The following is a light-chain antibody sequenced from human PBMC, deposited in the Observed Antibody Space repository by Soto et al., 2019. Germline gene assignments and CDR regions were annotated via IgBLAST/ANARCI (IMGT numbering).Light chain of an antibody. Sequence: DIQMTQSPSSLSASVGDRVTITCQASHDISNYLNWYQQKLGKAPKLLIYDASNLEPGVPSRFSGSGSGTKFIFTISILQPEDIATYYCQQYDTLSFTFGPGTKV. CDR2: DAS. CDR3: QQYDTLSFT. CDR1: HDISNY. V-gene: IGKV1-33*01. J-gene: IGKJ3*01.